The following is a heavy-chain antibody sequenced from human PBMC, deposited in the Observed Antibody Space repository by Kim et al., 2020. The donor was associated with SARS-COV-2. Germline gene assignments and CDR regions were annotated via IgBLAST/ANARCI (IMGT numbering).Heavy chain of an antibody. V-gene: IGHV1-69*13. D-gene: IGHD4-17*01. Sequence: SVKVSCKASGGTFSSYAISWVRQAPGQGLEWMGGIIPIFGTANYAQKFQGRVTITADESTSTAYMELSSLRSEDTAVYYCARDYYGDYYYYYGMDVWGQGTTVTVSS. CDR1: GGTFSSYA. CDR3: ARDYYGDYYYYYGMDV. J-gene: IGHJ6*02. CDR2: IIPIFGTA.